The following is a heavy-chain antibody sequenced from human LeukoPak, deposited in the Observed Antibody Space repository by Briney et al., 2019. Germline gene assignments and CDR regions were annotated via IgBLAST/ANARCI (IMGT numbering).Heavy chain of an antibody. V-gene: IGHV4-4*07. CDR3: ARDSGTTGEVKFDP. D-gene: IGHD3-10*01. CDR2: IYNGGII. CDR1: GASISSYY. Sequence: SAPLSLPCPVSGASISSYYWSWIRQPAGRGLEWIGRIYNGGIITYNPPLQSRVTMSIDTSNNQFSLRLRFVTAADTAVYYCARDSGTTGEVKFDPWGQGTLVTASS. J-gene: IGHJ5*02.